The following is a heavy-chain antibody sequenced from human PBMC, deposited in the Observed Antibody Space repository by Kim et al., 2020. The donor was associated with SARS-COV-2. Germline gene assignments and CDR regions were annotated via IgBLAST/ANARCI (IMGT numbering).Heavy chain of an antibody. V-gene: IGHV3-23*01. Sequence: GGSLRLSCAASGFTFSSYAMSWVRQAPGKGLEWVSAISGSGGSTYYADSVKGRFTISRDNSKNTLYLQMNSLRAEDTAVYYCAKDGSGYSSGWYVVDYWGQGTLVTVSS. D-gene: IGHD6-19*01. CDR2: ISGSGGST. CDR1: GFTFSSYA. J-gene: IGHJ4*02. CDR3: AKDGSGYSSGWYVVDY.